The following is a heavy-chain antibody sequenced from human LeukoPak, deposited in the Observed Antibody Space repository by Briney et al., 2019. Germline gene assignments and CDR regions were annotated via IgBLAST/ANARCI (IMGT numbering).Heavy chain of an antibody. CDR1: GFTFSIAW. CDR2: IKAKADGGTT. V-gene: IGHV3-15*01. CDR3: VSDIPAPPAYGFDY. D-gene: IGHD2-21*01. Sequence: PGGSLRLSCEASGFTFSIAWISCVRQVPGKGLEWVGRIKAKADGGTTDYAAYVKNRFTISRDDSRNTVYLQMNSLKIEDTAVYYCVSDIPAPPAYGFDYWGQGTLVTVSS. J-gene: IGHJ4*02.